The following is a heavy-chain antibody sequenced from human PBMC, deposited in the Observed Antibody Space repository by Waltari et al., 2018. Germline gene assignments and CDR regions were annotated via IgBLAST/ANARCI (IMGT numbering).Heavy chain of an antibody. D-gene: IGHD3-16*01. V-gene: IGHV1-69-2*01. CDR2: IDPEDDEI. Sequence: EVDLVQSGAELTHPGATVKISCKASEYSFSDYYMHWVRQAPGKGLEWMGRIDPEDDEIIYAEKFQGRITISADTSTDTAYMELSSLRSDDTAVYYCAVTTMTGEIDSWGQGTQVTVSS. J-gene: IGHJ4*02. CDR3: AVTTMTGEIDS. CDR1: EYSFSDYY.